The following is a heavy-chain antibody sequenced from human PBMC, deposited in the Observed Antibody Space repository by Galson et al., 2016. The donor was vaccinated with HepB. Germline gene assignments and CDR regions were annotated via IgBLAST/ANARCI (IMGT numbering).Heavy chain of an antibody. D-gene: IGHD4-17*01. Sequence: SETLSLTCTVSGASVSSSSYYWGWIRQPPGKGPEWIGRFYYGGSTYYNPSLKSRVTISVDTSKSQFSLELRSVTAADTAIYYCVSHTKTTVTTFDYWGQGAQVTVSS. J-gene: IGHJ4*02. CDR3: VSHTKTTVTTFDY. V-gene: IGHV4-39*01. CDR2: FYYGGST. CDR1: GASVSSSSYY.